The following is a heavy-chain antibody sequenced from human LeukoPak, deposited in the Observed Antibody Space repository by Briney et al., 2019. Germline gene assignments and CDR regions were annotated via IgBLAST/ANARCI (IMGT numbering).Heavy chain of an antibody. CDR2: INPNSGGT. D-gene: IGHD2-8*01. CDR1: GYTFTGYY. CDR3: ARWGGYCTNGVCSNAFDI. V-gene: IGHV1-2*04. Sequence: ASVKVSCRASGYTFTGYYMHWVRQAPGQGLEWMGWINPNSGGTNYAQKFQGWVTMTRDTSISTAYMELSRLRSDDTAVYYCARWGGYCTNGVCSNAFDIWGQGTMVTVSS. J-gene: IGHJ3*02.